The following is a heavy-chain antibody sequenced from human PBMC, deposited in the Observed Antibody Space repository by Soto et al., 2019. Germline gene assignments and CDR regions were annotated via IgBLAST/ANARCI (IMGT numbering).Heavy chain of an antibody. V-gene: IGHV1-69*04. Sequence: SVKVSCKASGGTFSSYTISWVRQAPGQGLEWMGRIIPILGIANYAQKFQGRVTITADKSTSTAYMELSSLRSEDTAVYYCAREIPIAAAGYYYYYGMDVWGQGTTVTVSS. J-gene: IGHJ6*02. D-gene: IGHD6-13*01. CDR3: AREIPIAAAGYYYYYGMDV. CDR1: GGTFSSYT. CDR2: IIPILGIA.